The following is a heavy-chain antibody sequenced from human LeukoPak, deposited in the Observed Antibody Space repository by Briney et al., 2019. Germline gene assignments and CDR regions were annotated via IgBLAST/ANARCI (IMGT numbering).Heavy chain of an antibody. CDR1: GYTFTSSG. D-gene: IGHD2-15*01. CDR2: ISAYNGNT. Sequence: ASVKVSCKASGYTFTSSGISWVRHAPGQGLEWMGWISAYNGNTNYAQKLQGRVTMTTDTSTSTAYMELRSLRSDDTAVYYCAREANCSGGSCYQNYYYYYGMDVWGKGTTVTVSS. J-gene: IGHJ6*04. CDR3: AREANCSGGSCYQNYYYYYGMDV. V-gene: IGHV1-18*04.